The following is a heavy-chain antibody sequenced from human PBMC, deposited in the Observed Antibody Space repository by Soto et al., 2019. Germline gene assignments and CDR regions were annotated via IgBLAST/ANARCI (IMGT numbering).Heavy chain of an antibody. CDR1: RYTFTSYD. CDR3: ARVWCPDISYDY. CDR2: MNAGNGNT. J-gene: IGHJ4*02. D-gene: IGHD2-21*01. Sequence: ASVKVSCKASRYTFTSYDINWVLQATGQGLEWMGWMNAGNGNTKYSQKFQGRVTTTRDTSASTDYMELSSLRSEDTAVYYCARVWCPDISYDYWGQGTLVTVSS. V-gene: IGHV1-3*01.